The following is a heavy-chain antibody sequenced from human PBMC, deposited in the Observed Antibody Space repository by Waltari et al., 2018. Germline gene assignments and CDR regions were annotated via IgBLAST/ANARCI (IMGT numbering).Heavy chain of an antibody. CDR3: ARAVGYCSGGSCYSRGIAVAFDY. Sequence: QVQLVQSGAEVKKPGASVKVSCKASGYTFTGYYMHWVRQAPGQGLEWMGWINPNRGGTNYAQKFQGRVTMTRDTSISTAYMELSRLRSDDTAVYYCARAVGYCSGGSCYSRGIAVAFDYWGQGTLVTVSS. CDR2: INPNRGGT. CDR1: GYTFTGYY. V-gene: IGHV1-2*02. J-gene: IGHJ4*02. D-gene: IGHD2-15*01.